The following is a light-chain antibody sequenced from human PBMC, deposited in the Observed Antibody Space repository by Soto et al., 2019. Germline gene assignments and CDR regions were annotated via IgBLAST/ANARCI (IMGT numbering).Light chain of an antibody. CDR3: QQYNSYST. Sequence: DIQMTQSPSTLSASVGDRVTITWRASQSISSWLAWYQQKPGKAPKLLIYNASILESGVPSRFSGSGSGTEFTLTISSLQPDDFATYYCQQYNSYSTFGQGTKVDIK. CDR2: NAS. V-gene: IGKV1-5*01. CDR1: QSISSW. J-gene: IGKJ1*01.